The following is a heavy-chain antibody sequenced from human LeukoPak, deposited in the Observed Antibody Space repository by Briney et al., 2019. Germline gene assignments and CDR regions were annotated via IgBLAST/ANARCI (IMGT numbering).Heavy chain of an antibody. CDR1: GFIFGDYA. Sequence: PGGSLRLSCTVSGFIFGDYAMSWVRQAPGKGLEWLGPIRSKGYGGTAEYAASVKGRLSVSRDDSRSIAYLQVDSLKTEDTGVYYCTRGGQELGKGYFFDYWGQGILVTVSS. V-gene: IGHV3-49*04. CDR2: IRSKGYGGTA. D-gene: IGHD6-13*01. J-gene: IGHJ4*02. CDR3: TRGGQELGKGYFFDY.